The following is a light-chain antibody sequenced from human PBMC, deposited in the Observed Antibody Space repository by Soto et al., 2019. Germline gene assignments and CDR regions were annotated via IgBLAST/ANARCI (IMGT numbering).Light chain of an antibody. CDR2: AAS. V-gene: IGKV1-39*01. J-gene: IGKJ2*01. CDR3: QHSYGTS. Sequence: DIQMTQSPSSLSASVGDRVTITCRASQSISSYLNWYQQKPGKAPKLLIYAASCLQSGVPSRFSGSGSGTDFTLTICSLQPEDFATYYGQHSYGTSFGQGTKLEIK. CDR1: QSISSY.